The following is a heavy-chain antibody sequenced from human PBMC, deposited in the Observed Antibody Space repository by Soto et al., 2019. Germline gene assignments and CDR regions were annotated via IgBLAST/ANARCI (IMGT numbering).Heavy chain of an antibody. D-gene: IGHD2-21*02. CDR2: LSPKFGRI. J-gene: IGHJ2*01. CDR3: ARDDCNGVSGDGGHYLDL. CDR1: DYIFLAYG. Sequence: QVQLVQSGPEVKKAGASVKVSCTAPTDYIFLAYGFDWVRQAPGQGLEWMGWLSPKFGRINYARTLQDRFTMTTDVSTNSVSMELRDLRSDDTAVYYCARDDCNGVSGDGGHYLDLWGRGTPISVSS. V-gene: IGHV1-18*01.